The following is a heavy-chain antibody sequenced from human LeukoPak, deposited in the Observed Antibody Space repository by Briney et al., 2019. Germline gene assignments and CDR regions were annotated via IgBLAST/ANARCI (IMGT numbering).Heavy chain of an antibody. Sequence: PGGSLRLSCAVSGFTISRYWMSWGRQAPGKGQGWGANTKQDGSEENFLDSVKGRFTISRDNAKKSLYLQMNSVRADDTAVYYCARGSSAGASLRHDYWGQGTLVSVSS. J-gene: IGHJ4*02. V-gene: IGHV3-7*01. CDR1: GFTISRYW. D-gene: IGHD1-26*01. CDR2: TKQDGSEE. CDR3: ARGSSAGASLRHDY.